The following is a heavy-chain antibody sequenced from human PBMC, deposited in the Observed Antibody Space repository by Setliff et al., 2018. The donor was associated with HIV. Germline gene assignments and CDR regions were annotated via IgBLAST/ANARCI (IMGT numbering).Heavy chain of an antibody. CDR3: ARAQLRYLANDFYFDF. CDR2: IYHSGNT. V-gene: IGHV4-38-2*01. Sequence: SETLSLTCAASGYSICSDYYWGWIRQPPGKGLEWIGSIYHSGNTYYNPSLKSRVTISVDASKSQFSLKVSSVTAADAAVYYCARAQLRYLANDFYFDFWGQGTPVTVSS. CDR1: GYSICSDYY. D-gene: IGHD3-9*01. J-gene: IGHJ4*02.